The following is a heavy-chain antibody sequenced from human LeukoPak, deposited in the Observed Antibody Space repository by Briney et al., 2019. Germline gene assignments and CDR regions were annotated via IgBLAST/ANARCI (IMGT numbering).Heavy chain of an antibody. CDR1: GYTFTGYY. CDR3: ARGYSSSWYHTRNWFDP. CDR2: INPNSGGT. D-gene: IGHD6-13*01. J-gene: IGHJ5*02. Sequence: ASVKVSCKASGYTFTGYYMHWVRQAPGQGLEWMGWINPNSGGTNYAQKFQGRVTMTRGTSISTAYIELSRLRSDDTAVYYCARGYSSSWYHTRNWFDPWGQGTLVTVSS. V-gene: IGHV1-2*02.